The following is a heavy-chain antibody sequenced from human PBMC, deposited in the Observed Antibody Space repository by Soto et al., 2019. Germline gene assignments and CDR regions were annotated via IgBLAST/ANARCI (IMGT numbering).Heavy chain of an antibody. CDR2: IYKSATT. CDR3: ARGRYCLTGRCFPNWFDA. D-gene: IGHD2-15*01. V-gene: IGHV4-30-4*01. CDR1: GDSISSVDYF. J-gene: IGHJ5*02. Sequence: SETLSLTCSVSGDSISSVDYFWAWIRQPPGQALEYIGYIYKSATTYYNPSFESRVAISLDTSKSQFSLNVTSVTAADTAVYFCARGRYCLTGRCFPNWFDAWGQGTLVTVSS.